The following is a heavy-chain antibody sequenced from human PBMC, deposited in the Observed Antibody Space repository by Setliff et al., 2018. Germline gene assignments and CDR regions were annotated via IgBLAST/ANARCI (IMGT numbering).Heavy chain of an antibody. J-gene: IGHJ5*01. CDR3: VNHNPSRWAVSGTPLDS. V-gene: IGHV3-23*01. D-gene: IGHD6-19*01. Sequence: GGSLRLSCVASGFNFRTYSMSWACQAPGKGLEWVSAISRESFDIYYAGSVEGRFTISRDNSKNTLYLQMNSLRAEDTAVYYCVNHNPSRWAVSGTPLDSWGQGTLVTV. CDR2: ISRESFDI. CDR1: GFNFRTYS.